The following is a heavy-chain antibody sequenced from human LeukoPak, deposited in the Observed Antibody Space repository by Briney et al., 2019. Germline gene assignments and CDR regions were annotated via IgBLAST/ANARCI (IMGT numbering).Heavy chain of an antibody. J-gene: IGHJ4*02. CDR1: GFTFTKAW. D-gene: IGHD3-22*01. Sequence: PGGPLRLFCAPSGFTFTKAWKRGAPEAPGEGVEGVGGMKGKTDGGTTDYAAPVKGRFTISRDDSKNTLHLQMKSVRAEDTAVYYCANDRGYSFDYWGQGTLVTVSS. V-gene: IGHV3-15*05. CDR2: MKGKTDGGTT. CDR3: ANDRGYSFDY.